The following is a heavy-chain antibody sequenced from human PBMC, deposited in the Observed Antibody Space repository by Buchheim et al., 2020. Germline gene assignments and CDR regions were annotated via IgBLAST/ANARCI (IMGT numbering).Heavy chain of an antibody. CDR1: GFTFSSYA. J-gene: IGHJ5*02. D-gene: IGHD4-17*01. CDR3: ARENGEGWFDP. CDR2: ISYDGSNK. V-gene: IGHV3-30-3*01. Sequence: QVQLVESGGGVVQPGRSLRLSCAASGFTFSSYAMHWVRQAPGKGLEWVAVISYDGSNKYYADSVKGRFTISRDNSKNTLYLQMNSLRAEDTAVYYCARENGEGWFDPWGQGTL.